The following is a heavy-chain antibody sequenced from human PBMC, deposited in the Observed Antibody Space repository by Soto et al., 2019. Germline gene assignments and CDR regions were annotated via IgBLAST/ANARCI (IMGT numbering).Heavy chain of an antibody. CDR2: IIPILGIA. CDR1: GGTFSSYT. Sequence: SVKVSCKASGGTFSSYTISWVRQAPGQGLEWMGRIIPILGIANYAQKFQGRVTITADKSTSTAYMELSSLRSEDTAVYYCARDPDYGDYEYYFDYWGQGTLVTVSS. J-gene: IGHJ4*02. D-gene: IGHD4-17*01. CDR3: ARDPDYGDYEYYFDY. V-gene: IGHV1-69*04.